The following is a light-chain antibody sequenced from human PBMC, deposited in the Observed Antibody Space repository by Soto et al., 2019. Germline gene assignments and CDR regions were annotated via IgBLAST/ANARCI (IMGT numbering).Light chain of an antibody. CDR2: GAS. CDR3: QQYGSSQT. CDR1: QSVRSSY. V-gene: IGKV3-20*01. Sequence: EIVLTQSADAVSLSPGERATLSCRASQSVRSSYLAWYQQKPGQAPRLLIYGASSRATGIPDRFSGSGSGTDFTLTISRLEPEDFAVYYCQQYGSSQTFGQGTKVDIK. J-gene: IGKJ1*01.